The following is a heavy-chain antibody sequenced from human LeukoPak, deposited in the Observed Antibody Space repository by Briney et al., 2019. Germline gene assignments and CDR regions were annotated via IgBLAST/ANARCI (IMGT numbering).Heavy chain of an antibody. CDR3: AREVVGEAFDI. Sequence: SETLSLTCNVTVGSITTYYWSWSRQPPGKGLEWIGYIYYTGSTNYNPSLQSRVTISVAASKKQFSLKLSSLTAADTAVYYCAREVVGEAFDIWGQGPMVTVSS. J-gene: IGHJ3*02. CDR2: IYYTGST. CDR1: VGSITTYY. D-gene: IGHD3-10*01. V-gene: IGHV4-59*01.